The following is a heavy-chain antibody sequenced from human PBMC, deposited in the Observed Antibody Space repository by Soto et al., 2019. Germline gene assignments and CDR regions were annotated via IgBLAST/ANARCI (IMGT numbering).Heavy chain of an antibody. J-gene: IGHJ6*02. CDR2: IYPGDSDT. CDR3: AASIFYYGMDV. V-gene: IGHV5-51*01. CDR1: GYTFTNYW. Sequence: PGESLKISCKGSGYTFTNYWIGWARQMPGKGPEWMGIIYPGDSDTKYNPSFQGQVTISADKSITTTYLQWSSLKASDTAIYYCAASIFYYGMDVRGQGTTVTVSS.